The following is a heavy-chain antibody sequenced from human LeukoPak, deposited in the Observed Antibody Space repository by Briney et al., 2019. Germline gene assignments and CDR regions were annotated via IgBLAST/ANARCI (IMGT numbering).Heavy chain of an antibody. CDR3: ASSIPIGWSPNTY. J-gene: IGHJ4*02. Sequence: PSETLSLTCDVSGGFTSNDYWWSWVRQPPGKGLEWIGEIRHYDGHTKYNPSLKGRVTISIDKPRNHFSLTLTSVTAADTAIYYCASSIPIGWSPNTYWSQGTLVIVSS. V-gene: IGHV4/OR15-8*02. D-gene: IGHD6-19*01. CDR1: GGFTSNDYW. CDR2: IRHYDGHT.